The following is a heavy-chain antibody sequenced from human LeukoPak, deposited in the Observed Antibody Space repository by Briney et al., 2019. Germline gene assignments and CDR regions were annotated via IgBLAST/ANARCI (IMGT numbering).Heavy chain of an antibody. J-gene: IGHJ6*04. CDR1: GYTFTSYG. CDR3: ATFRGDGSPVGVDV. D-gene: IGHD3-10*01. Sequence: ASVKVSCKASGYTFTSYGISWVRQAPGQGLEWMGWISAYNGNTNYAQKPQGRVTMTTDTSTSTAYMELRSLRSDDTAVYYCATFRGDGSPVGVDVWGKGTTVTVSS. CDR2: ISAYNGNT. V-gene: IGHV1-18*04.